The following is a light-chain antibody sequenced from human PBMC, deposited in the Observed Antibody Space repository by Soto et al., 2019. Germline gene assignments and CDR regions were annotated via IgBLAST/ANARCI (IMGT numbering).Light chain of an antibody. V-gene: IGLV2-14*01. CDR3: SSYTSTNTLV. CDR2: GVS. J-gene: IGLJ2*01. Sequence: QSALTQPASVSGSPGQSITISCTGTSSDVGDYNYVSWYQRHPGKAPKLIIYGVSNRPSGMSNRFSGSKSGNTASLTISGLQAEDEAEFYCSSYTSTNTLVFGGGTKLTVL. CDR1: SSDVGDYNY.